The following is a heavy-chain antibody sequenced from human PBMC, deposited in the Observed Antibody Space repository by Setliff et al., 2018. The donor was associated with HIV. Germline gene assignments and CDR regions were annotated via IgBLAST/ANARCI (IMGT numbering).Heavy chain of an antibody. CDR2: ISPYNGNT. CDR1: GYTFSNYG. V-gene: IGHV1-18*01. J-gene: IGHJ3*02. CDR3: ASDLGIGGAFNI. D-gene: IGHD3-16*01. Sequence: ASVKVSCKAAGYTFSNYGISWVRQAPGQGLEWMGWISPYNGNTNYVQKLQGRFTISRDNAKNSLYLQMNSLRAEDSAVYYCASDLGIGGAFNIWGQGTMVTVSS.